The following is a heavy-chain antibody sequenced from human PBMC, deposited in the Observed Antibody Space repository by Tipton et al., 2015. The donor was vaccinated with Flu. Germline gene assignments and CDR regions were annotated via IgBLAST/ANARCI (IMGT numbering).Heavy chain of an antibody. CDR3: ARDPVGAMSYFDY. V-gene: IGHV1-46*01. CDR2: INPSGGST. Sequence: QSGPEVKKPGASVKVSCKASGYTFTGYYMHWVRQAPGQGLEWTGIINPSGGSTSYAQKFQGRVTMTRDTSTSTVYMELSSLRSEDTAVYYCARDPVGAMSYFDYWGQGTLVTVSS. CDR1: GYTFTGYY. D-gene: IGHD1-26*01. J-gene: IGHJ4*02.